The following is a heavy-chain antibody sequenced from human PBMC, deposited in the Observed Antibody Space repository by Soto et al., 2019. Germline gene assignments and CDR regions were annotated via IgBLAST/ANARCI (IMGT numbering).Heavy chain of an antibody. V-gene: IGHV4-34*01. CDR3: ARGPRFYGLDY. D-gene: IGHD3-16*01. CDR1: GGSFRGYY. Sequence: QVQLQQWGAGLLKPSETLSLTGAVYGGSFRGYYWSWIRHPQGKGLEWIGEINHGGSTNYNQSPKSRVTISVDTSKNQFSLKLSSVTAADTAVYYCARGPRFYGLDYWGQGPLVTVSS. J-gene: IGHJ4*02. CDR2: INHGGST.